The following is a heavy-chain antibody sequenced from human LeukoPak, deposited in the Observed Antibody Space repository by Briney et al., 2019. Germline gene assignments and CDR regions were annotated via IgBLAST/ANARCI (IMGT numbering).Heavy chain of an antibody. CDR1: GFNFGDHA. D-gene: IGHD1-26*01. Sequence: PGWSLRLSCTTSGFNFGDHAMTWVRQAPGKGLEWISSICSSSRCIYYTDSVKGRFAISRDNAKNSLYLQMNSLRVEDTAVYYCVREGVGGTAEAFDYWGQGILVSVSS. J-gene: IGHJ4*02. CDR2: ICSSSRCI. V-gene: IGHV3-21*01. CDR3: VREGVGGTAEAFDY.